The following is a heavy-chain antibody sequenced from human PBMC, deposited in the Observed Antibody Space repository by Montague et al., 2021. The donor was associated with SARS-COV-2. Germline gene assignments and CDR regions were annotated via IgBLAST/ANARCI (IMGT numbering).Heavy chain of an antibody. CDR3: ARNPGEYYGMDV. J-gene: IGHJ6*02. V-gene: IGHV4-4*07. CDR1: GGSIRNYY. Sequence: SETLSLTCSVSGGSIRNYYWSWIRQPAGKGLEWIGRIYSSGSINYNPSLKTQITLSVDTSKNQLSLRLNSVTAADTAVYYCARNPGEYYGMDVWGQGTPVTVSS. CDR2: IYSSGSI. D-gene: IGHD3-16*01.